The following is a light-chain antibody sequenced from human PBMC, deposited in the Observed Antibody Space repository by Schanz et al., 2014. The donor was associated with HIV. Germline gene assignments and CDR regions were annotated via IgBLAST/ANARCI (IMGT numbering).Light chain of an antibody. V-gene: IGKV3-20*01. CDR2: GAS. J-gene: IGKJ1*01. Sequence: EIVLTQSPGTLSLSPGERATLSCRASQSVPNNNVAWYHQKPGQAPRLLISGASSRATGIPDRFSGGGSGTDFTRTISKLEPEDYAVYYCQQYGSSPWTFGQGTRVDVK. CDR1: QSVPNNN. CDR3: QQYGSSPWT.